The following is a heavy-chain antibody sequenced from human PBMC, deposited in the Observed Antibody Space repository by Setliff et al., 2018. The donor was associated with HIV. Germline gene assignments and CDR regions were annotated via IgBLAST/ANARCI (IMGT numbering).Heavy chain of an antibody. CDR3: ARLSSYRSSSYYFDY. J-gene: IGHJ4*02. V-gene: IGHV4-39*01. Sequence: PSETLSLTCTVSGDSITSYYWGWIRQPPGKGLEWIGNIYHSGSTLYKPSLKSRVTMSVDTSKNQFSLKLNSVTAADTAVYHCARLSSYRSSSYYFDYWGQGALVTVSS. CDR2: IYHSGST. D-gene: IGHD6-6*01. CDR1: GDSITSYY.